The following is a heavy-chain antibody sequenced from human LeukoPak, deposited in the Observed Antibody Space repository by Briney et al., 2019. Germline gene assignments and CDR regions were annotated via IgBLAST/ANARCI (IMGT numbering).Heavy chain of an antibody. J-gene: IGHJ4*02. CDR3: ARHGRGALRSRGYFDY. Sequence: SETLSLTCAVSGGSISSDNWWSWVRQSPGKGLEWIGEIYHSGSTNYYESLKSRVTISVDTSKNQFSLKLSSVTAADTAVYYCARHGRGALRSRGYFDYWGQGNLVTVSS. D-gene: IGHD1-26*01. CDR1: GGSISSDNW. V-gene: IGHV4-4*02. CDR2: IYHSGST.